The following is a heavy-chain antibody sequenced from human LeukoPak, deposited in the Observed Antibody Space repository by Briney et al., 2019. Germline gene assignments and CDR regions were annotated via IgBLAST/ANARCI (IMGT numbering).Heavy chain of an antibody. CDR2: IYSGGTT. CDR3: ARRAGGYSHPYDY. D-gene: IGHD4-23*01. J-gene: IGHJ4*02. V-gene: IGHV3-53*01. CDR1: GFTFSTYS. Sequence: GGSLRLSCAASGFTFSTYSFNWVRQAPGKGLEWVSLIYSGGTTYYADSVKGRFTISRDNSKNTLYLQMNSLRAEDTAVYYCARRAGGYSHPYDYWGQGILVTVSS.